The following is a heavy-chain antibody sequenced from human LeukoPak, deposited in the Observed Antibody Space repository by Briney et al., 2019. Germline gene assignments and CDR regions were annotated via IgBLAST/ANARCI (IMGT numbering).Heavy chain of an antibody. D-gene: IGHD3-9*01. Sequence: ASVRVSCKVSGYTLTELSMHWVRQAPGKGLEWMGGFDPEDGETIYAQKFQGIVTMTEDTSTDTAYMELSSLRSEDTAVYYCATNHYDILTGYYNVHHFDYWGQGTLVTVSS. V-gene: IGHV1-24*01. CDR2: FDPEDGET. CDR3: ATNHYDILTGYYNVHHFDY. J-gene: IGHJ4*02. CDR1: GYTLTELS.